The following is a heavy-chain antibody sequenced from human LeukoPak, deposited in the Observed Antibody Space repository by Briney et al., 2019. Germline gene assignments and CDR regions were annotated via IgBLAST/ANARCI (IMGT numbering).Heavy chain of an antibody. CDR2: ISYDGSNK. J-gene: IGHJ6*02. D-gene: IGHD6-13*01. V-gene: IGHV3-30*18. CDR1: GFTFSNAW. CDR3: AKDRAAAGTTYYYYYGMDV. Sequence: GGSLRLSCAASGFTFSNAWMSWVRQAPGKGLEWVAVISYDGSNKYYADSVKGRFTIPRDNSKNTLYLQMNSLRAEDTAVYYCAKDRAAAGTTYYYYYGMDVWGQGTTVTVSS.